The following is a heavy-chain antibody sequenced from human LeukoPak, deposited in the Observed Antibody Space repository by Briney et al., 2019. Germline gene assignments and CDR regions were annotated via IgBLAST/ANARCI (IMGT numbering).Heavy chain of an antibody. J-gene: IGHJ3*02. D-gene: IGHD3-3*01. Sequence: ASVKVSCKASGYTFTGYYMHWVRQAPGQGLEWMGWINPNSGGTNYAQKFQGRVTMTRDTSISTAYMELSRLRSDDTAVYYCVREGGRTIFGVVISDAFDIWGQGTMVTVSS. CDR2: INPNSGGT. CDR1: GYTFTGYY. CDR3: VREGGRTIFGVVISDAFDI. V-gene: IGHV1-2*02.